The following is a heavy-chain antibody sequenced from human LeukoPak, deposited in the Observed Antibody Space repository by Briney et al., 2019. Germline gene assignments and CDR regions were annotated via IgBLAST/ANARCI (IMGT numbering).Heavy chain of an antibody. CDR2: ISYDGTNK. Sequence: GESLRLSCAASGFPFSSYVMEWVRQAPGKGLEWVARISYDGTNKYYADSVKGRFTISRDNSKNTLDLQMNSLRAEDTAVYYCARDLRSAAVGLLIDYWGQGTLVTVSS. V-gene: IGHV3-30-3*01. J-gene: IGHJ4*02. CDR3: ARDLRSAAVGLLIDY. CDR1: GFPFSSYV. D-gene: IGHD3-22*01.